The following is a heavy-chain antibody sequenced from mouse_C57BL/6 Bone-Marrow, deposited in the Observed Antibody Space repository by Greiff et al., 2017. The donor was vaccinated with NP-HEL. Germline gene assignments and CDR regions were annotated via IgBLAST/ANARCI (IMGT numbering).Heavy chain of an antibody. CDR1: GYTFTDYY. J-gene: IGHJ3*01. Sequence: VQLQQSGAELVRPGASVTLSCKASGYTFTDYYINWVKQRPGQGLEWIARLYPGSGNTYYNEKFKGKATLTAEKSSSTAYMQLSSLTSEDSAVYFCVRDYYGSSWFAYWGQGTLVTVSA. CDR3: VRDYYGSSWFAY. V-gene: IGHV1-76*01. CDR2: LYPGSGNT. D-gene: IGHD1-1*01.